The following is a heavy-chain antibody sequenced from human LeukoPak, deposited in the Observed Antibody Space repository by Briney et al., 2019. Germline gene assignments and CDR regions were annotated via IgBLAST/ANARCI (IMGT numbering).Heavy chain of an antibody. D-gene: IGHD3-3*01. V-gene: IGHV1-18*01. CDR3: ARGGSYDFWSAFNWFDP. CDR2: ISAYNGST. Sequence: ASVTVSCKASGYTFTSYGISWVRQAPGQGLEWMGWISAYNGSTNYAQKLQGRVTMTTDTSTSTAYMELRSLRSDDTAVYYCARGGSYDFWSAFNWFDPWGQGTLVTVSS. J-gene: IGHJ5*02. CDR1: GYTFTSYG.